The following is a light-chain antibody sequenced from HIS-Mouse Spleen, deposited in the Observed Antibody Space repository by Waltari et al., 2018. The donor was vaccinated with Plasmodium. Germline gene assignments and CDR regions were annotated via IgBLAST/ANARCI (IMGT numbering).Light chain of an antibody. CDR1: SSDVGGYNY. V-gene: IGLV2-11*01. CDR2: AVS. J-gene: IGLJ1*01. CDR3: CSYAGSYTYV. Sequence: QSALTQPRSVSGSPGQSVTISCTGPSSDVGGYNYVSWYQQHQGKAHKLLRYAVSKRASGVPDRFSGSKSCNTASLTISGLQAEDEADYYCCSYAGSYTYVFGTGTKVTVL.